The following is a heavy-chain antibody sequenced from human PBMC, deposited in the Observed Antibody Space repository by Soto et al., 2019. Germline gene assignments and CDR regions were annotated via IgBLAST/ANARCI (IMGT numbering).Heavy chain of an antibody. CDR1: GGTFSGHA. Sequence: QVQLVQSGAEVKKPGSSVKVSCEASGGTFSGHAISWVRQAPGQGPEWMGGLIPLFGTTQHAQRFQGSRVICSDKTTTAAYMELTSLRCEDTAIYYCARGPNWGYRFDSWGQGTVGTVSS. J-gene: IGHJ4*02. V-gene: IGHV1-69*06. D-gene: IGHD7-27*01. CDR3: ARGPNWGYRFDS. CDR2: LIPLFGTT.